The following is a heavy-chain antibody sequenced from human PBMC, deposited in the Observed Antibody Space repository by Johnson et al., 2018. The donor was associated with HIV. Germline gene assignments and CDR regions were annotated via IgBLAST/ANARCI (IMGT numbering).Heavy chain of an antibody. V-gene: IGHV3-7*01. J-gene: IGHJ3*02. Sequence: VHLMESGGGVVQPGGSLRLSCAASGFTLSSYGIHWVRQAPGKGLEWVANIKEDGSEKYYVDSVKGRFTISRDNAKNSLYLQMNSLRAEDTAVYYCASYSSSDAFDIWGQGTMVTVSS. CDR3: ASYSSSDAFDI. CDR2: IKEDGSEK. CDR1: GFTLSSYG. D-gene: IGHD6-6*01.